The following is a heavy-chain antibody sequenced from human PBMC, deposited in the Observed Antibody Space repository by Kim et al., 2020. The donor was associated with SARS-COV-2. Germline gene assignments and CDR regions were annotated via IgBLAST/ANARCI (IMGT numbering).Heavy chain of an antibody. J-gene: IGHJ4*02. CDR1: GFTFSSYW. D-gene: IGHD6-13*01. V-gene: IGHV3-7*01. CDR2: IKQDGSEK. Sequence: GGSLRLSCAASGFTFSSYWMSWVRQAPGKGLEWVANIKQDGSEKYYVDSVKGRFTISRDNAKNSLYLQMNSLRAEDTAVYYCASIPRLYSSSWYGGGYWGQGTLVTVSS. CDR3: ASIPRLYSSSWYGGGY.